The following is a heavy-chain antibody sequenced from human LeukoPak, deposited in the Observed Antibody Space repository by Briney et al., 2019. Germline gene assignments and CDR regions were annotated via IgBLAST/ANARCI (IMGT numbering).Heavy chain of an antibody. J-gene: IGHJ3*02. V-gene: IGHV4-59*01. CDR3: ARDLRGTAFDI. Sequence: SETLSLTCTVSGGSISSYYWSWIRQPPGKGLEWIGYIYYSGSTNYNPSLKSRVTISVDTSKNQFSLKLSSVTAADTAVYYCARDLRGTAFDIWGQGTMVTVSS. CDR1: GGSISSYY. CDR2: IYYSGST. D-gene: IGHD1-1*01.